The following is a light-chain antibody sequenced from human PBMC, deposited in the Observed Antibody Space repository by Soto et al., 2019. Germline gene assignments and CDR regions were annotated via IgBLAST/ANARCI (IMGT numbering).Light chain of an antibody. CDR3: QQYDSSTRT. J-gene: IGKJ1*01. V-gene: IGKV3-20*01. Sequence: EIVLTQSPGTLPLSPGERATLSCRASQSVSNTYLAWYQQKPGQAPRVLIYGASSRAADIPDRFSGSGAGTDFTLTINRLEPEDFAVYYCQQYDSSTRTFGQGTKVDIK. CDR1: QSVSNTY. CDR2: GAS.